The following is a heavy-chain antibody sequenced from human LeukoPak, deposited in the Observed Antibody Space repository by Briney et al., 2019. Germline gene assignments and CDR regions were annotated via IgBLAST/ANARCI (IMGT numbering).Heavy chain of an antibody. CDR3: ARDRATVVPFDY. Sequence: SETLSLTCAVYGGSFSGYYWSWIRQPPGRGLEGIGEINHSGITNYNPSIKSRVTISVDTSNNQFSLKLSSVTAADTAVYYCARDRATVVPFDYWGQGTLVTVSS. V-gene: IGHV4-34*01. CDR1: GGSFSGYY. CDR2: INHSGIT. D-gene: IGHD4-23*01. J-gene: IGHJ4*02.